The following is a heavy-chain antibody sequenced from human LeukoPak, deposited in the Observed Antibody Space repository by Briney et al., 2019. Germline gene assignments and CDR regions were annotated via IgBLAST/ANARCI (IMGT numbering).Heavy chain of an antibody. CDR3: ARPLGGWLQTFDY. D-gene: IGHD5-24*01. CDR2: MNPNSGNT. Sequence: ASVKVSCKASVYTFTSYDINWVRQATGQGLEWVGWMNPNSGNTGYAQKFQGRVTMTRNTSISTAYRELSSLRSEDTAVYYCARPLGGWLQTFDYWGQGTLVTVSS. J-gene: IGHJ4*02. V-gene: IGHV1-8*01. CDR1: VYTFTSYD.